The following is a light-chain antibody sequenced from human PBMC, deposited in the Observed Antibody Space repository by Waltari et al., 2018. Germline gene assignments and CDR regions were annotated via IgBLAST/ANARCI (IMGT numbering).Light chain of an antibody. CDR3: QQYNDWPPTWT. Sequence: EIVMTQSPATLSVSPGERATLSCRASQSIRSDLAWYKQKPGQTPRLLIYGASTRATGIPARFSGSGSGTDFTLTISSLQSEDFAVYYCQQYNDWPPTWTFGQGTKVEI. CDR1: QSIRSD. J-gene: IGKJ1*01. V-gene: IGKV3-15*01. CDR2: GAS.